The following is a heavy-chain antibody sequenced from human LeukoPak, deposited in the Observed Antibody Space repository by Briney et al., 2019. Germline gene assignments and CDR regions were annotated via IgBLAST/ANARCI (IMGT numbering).Heavy chain of an antibody. CDR2: IYYSGST. V-gene: IGHV4-30-4*01. D-gene: IGHD4-17*01. CDR1: GGSISSGDYY. CDR3: ARVDYDDLYFDY. Sequence: PSETLSLTCTVSGGSISSGDYYWSWIRQPPGKGLEWIGYIYYSGSTYYNPSLKSRVTISVDTSKNQFSLKLSSVTAADTAVYYCARVDYDDLYFDYWGQGTLVTVSS. J-gene: IGHJ4*02.